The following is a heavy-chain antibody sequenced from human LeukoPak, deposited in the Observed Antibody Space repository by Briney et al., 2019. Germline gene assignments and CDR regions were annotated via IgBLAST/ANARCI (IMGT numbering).Heavy chain of an antibody. V-gene: IGHV3-23*01. CDR3: ANGDTSPVHLLTGH. CDR2: ISGSGDDT. Sequence: GGSLRLSCAASGFVLGSYAMTWFRQAPGKGLEWVTGISGSGDDTYYADSVKGRFTISRDNSKNTLYLQMNSLGAEDTAVYYCANGDTSPVHLLTGHWGQGTLVTVSS. CDR1: GFVLGSYA. J-gene: IGHJ4*01. D-gene: IGHD3-9*01.